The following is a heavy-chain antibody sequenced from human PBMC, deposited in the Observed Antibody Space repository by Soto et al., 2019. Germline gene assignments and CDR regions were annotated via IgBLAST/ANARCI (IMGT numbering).Heavy chain of an antibody. D-gene: IGHD1-26*01. Sequence: SVKVSCKASGGTFSSYAISWVRQAPGQGLEWMGGIIPIFGTANYAQKYQGRVTITADESTSTTYMELSSLRSEDTAVYYCARDRVGATTPLGGMDVWGQGTTVTVSS. CDR3: ARDRVGATTPLGGMDV. V-gene: IGHV1-69*13. J-gene: IGHJ6*02. CDR1: GGTFSSYA. CDR2: IIPIFGTA.